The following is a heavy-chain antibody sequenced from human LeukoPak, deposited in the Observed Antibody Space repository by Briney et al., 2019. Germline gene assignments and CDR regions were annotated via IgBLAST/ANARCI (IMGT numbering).Heavy chain of an antibody. V-gene: IGHV5-51*01. D-gene: IGHD2-21*01. Sequence: GESLKISCKGSGYTFTRHWIGWVRQMPGKGLEWMGIINPADSETRYSLSFQGQVTISVDNSISTAYLQWNSLQASDTAMYFCARQGGDTSSWHTVDSWGQGAQVTVSS. CDR3: ARQGGDTSSWHTVDS. CDR1: GYTFTRHW. CDR2: INPADSET. J-gene: IGHJ4*02.